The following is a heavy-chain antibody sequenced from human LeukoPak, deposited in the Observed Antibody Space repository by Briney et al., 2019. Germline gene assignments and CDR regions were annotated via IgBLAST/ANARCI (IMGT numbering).Heavy chain of an antibody. CDR1: GFTFSSYG. CDR2: ISYDGSNK. Sequence: GGSLRLSCAASGFTFSSYGMHWVRQAPGKGLEWVAVISYDGSNKYYADSVKGRFTISRDNSKNTLYLQMNSLRAEDTAVYYCAKDGRKLLAAAGHFYYWGQGPLVTVSS. J-gene: IGHJ4*02. V-gene: IGHV3-30*18. CDR3: AKDGRKLLAAAGHFYY. D-gene: IGHD6-13*01.